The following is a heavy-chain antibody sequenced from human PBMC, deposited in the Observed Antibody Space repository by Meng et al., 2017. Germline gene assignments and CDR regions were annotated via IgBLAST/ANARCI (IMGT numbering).Heavy chain of an antibody. CDR2: IIPIFGTA. Sequence: SVKVSCKASGGTFSSYAISWVRQAPGQGLEWMGGIIPIFGTANYAQKFQGRVTITTDESTSTAYMELSSLRSEDTAVYYCARGYYYDSSSYLLFDYWGQGTLVTVSS. V-gene: IGHV1-69*05. CDR1: GGTFSSYA. D-gene: IGHD3-22*01. J-gene: IGHJ4*02. CDR3: ARGYYYDSSSYLLFDY.